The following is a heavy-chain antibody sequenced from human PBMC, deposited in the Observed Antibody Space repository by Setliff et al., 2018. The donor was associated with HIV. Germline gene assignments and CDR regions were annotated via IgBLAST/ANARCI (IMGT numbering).Heavy chain of an antibody. V-gene: IGHV1-69*06. D-gene: IGHD4-17*01. CDR2: IIPVYHTT. CDR3: APDFGDNWFDP. J-gene: IGHJ5*02. CDR1: GGAFTSYA. Sequence: SVKVSCKTSGGAFTSYAFSWVRQAPGQGLEWMGRIIPVYHTTDYAPQFQGRVTITADKSTSTVYMDLSNLRSDDTATYYCAPDFGDNWFDPWGQGTLVTVSS.